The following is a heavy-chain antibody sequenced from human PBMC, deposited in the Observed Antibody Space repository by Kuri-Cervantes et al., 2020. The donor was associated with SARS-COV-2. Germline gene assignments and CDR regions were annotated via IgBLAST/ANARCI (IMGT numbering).Heavy chain of an antibody. CDR2: IIPLFDAT. CDR1: GGTFNRHA. J-gene: IGHJ4*02. V-gene: IGHV1-69*13. CDR3: ARVPDDSSGYQGELDY. D-gene: IGHD3-22*01. Sequence: SVKVSCKASGGTFNRHAISWVRQAPGQGLEWMGDIIPLFDATKYAQNFQGRVTITADESTSTAFMELRSLRSEDTAVYYCARVPDDSSGYQGELDYWGQGTRVTGAS.